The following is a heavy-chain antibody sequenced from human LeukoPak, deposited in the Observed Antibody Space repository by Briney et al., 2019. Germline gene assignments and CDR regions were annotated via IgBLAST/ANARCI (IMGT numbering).Heavy chain of an antibody. J-gene: IGHJ6*02. CDR2: INSDGSST. CDR1: GFTFSSYW. CDR3: ARDLRLLWFGEPNYYYYGMDV. D-gene: IGHD3-10*01. V-gene: IGHV3-74*01. Sequence: GSLRLSCAASGFTFSSYWMHWVRQAPGKGLVWVSRINSDGSSTSYADSVKGRFTISRDNAKNTLYLQMNSLRAEDTAVYYCARDLRLLWFGEPNYYYYGMDVWGQGTTVTVSS.